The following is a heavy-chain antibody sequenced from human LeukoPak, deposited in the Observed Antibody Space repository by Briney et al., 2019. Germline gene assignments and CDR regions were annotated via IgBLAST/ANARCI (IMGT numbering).Heavy chain of an antibody. V-gene: IGHV1-8*01. CDR3: ARVSTIFGFAP. J-gene: IGHJ5*02. CDR1: GYTFTSYD. CDR2: MNPNSGNT. D-gene: IGHD3-3*01. Sequence: GASVKVSCKASGYTFTSYDINWVQQATGQGLEWMGWMNPNSGNTGYAQKFQGRVTMTRNTSISTAYRELSSLRSEDTAVYYCARVSTIFGFAPWGQETLVTVSS.